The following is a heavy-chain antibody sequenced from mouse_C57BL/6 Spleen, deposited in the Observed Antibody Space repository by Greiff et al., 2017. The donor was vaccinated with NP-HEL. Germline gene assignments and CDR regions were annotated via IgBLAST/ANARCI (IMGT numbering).Heavy chain of an antibody. CDR3: ARDGCSSRDWYFDA. D-gene: IGHD1-1*01. CDR2: INPSTGGT. V-gene: IGHV1-42*01. Sequence: VHVQQSGPELVKPGASVKISCKASGYSFTGYYMNWVKPSPEKSLEWIGEINPSTGGTTYNQKFKAKATLNVDKSSSTAYMQLKRLTSEDSAVYYCARDGCSSRDWYFDALGKGTTVNVAS. CDR1: GYSFTGYY. J-gene: IGHJ1*03.